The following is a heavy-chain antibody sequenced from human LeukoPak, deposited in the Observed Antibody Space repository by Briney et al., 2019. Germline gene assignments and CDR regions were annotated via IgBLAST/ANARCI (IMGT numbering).Heavy chain of an antibody. CDR2: IYNSGTT. CDR3: ARDRLGATGHWRNDV. V-gene: IGHV4-4*07. Sequence: PSVTLSLTCTVSGGSFSSYYWTWIRQPAGKGLEWIGRIYNSGTTNYSPSLESRVTMSLDTSKNRFSLSLSSVTAADTAVYYCARDRLGATGHWRNDVWGRGTLVTVSS. J-gene: IGHJ2*01. D-gene: IGHD1-26*01. CDR1: GGSFSSYY.